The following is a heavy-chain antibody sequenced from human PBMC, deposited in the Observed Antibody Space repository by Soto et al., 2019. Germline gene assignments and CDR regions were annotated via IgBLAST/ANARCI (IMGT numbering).Heavy chain of an antibody. CDR1: GGSISSGGYY. CDR3: ARDGHSYDSSDNGMDV. Sequence: LSLTCTVSGGSISSGGYYWSWIRQHPGKGLEWIGYIYYSGSTYYNPSLKSRVTISVDTSKNQFSLKLSSVTAADTAVYYCARDGHSYDSSDNGMDVWGQGTTVTVSS. CDR2: IYYSGST. J-gene: IGHJ6*02. V-gene: IGHV4-31*03. D-gene: IGHD3-22*01.